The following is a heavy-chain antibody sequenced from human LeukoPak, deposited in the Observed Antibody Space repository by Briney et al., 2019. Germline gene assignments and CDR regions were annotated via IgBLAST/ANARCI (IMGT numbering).Heavy chain of an antibody. D-gene: IGHD3-10*01. V-gene: IGHV3-20*04. CDR2: INWNGGST. CDR1: GFTFDDYG. J-gene: IGHJ4*02. CDR3: ARESAVYYGSGSYDFNY. Sequence: GGSLRLSCAASGFTFDDYGMSWVRQAPGKGLEWVSGINWNGGSTGYADSVKGRFTISRDNAKNSLYLQMNSLRAEDTALYYCARESAVYYGSGSYDFNYWGQGTLVTVSS.